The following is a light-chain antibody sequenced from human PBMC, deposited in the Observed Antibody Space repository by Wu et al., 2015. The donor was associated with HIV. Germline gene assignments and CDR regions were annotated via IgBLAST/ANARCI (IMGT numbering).Light chain of an antibody. J-gene: IGKJ5*01. CDR1: QNISSS. Sequence: EIVMTQFPATLSVSPGERATLSCRASQNISSSLAWYQQKRGQAPRLLIYGASSRATGVAARFTGSGSVTEFTLTITSMQSEDFAVYYCQQYNNWITFGQGTRLEIK. CDR3: QQYNNWIT. CDR2: GAS. V-gene: IGKV3-15*01.